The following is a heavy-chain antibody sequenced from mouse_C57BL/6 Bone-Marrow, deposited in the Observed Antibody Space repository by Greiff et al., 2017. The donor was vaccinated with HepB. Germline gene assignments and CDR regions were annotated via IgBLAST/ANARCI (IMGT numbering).Heavy chain of an antibody. CDR2: ISNGGGST. V-gene: IGHV5-12*01. CDR3: ARHDDDGYFFDY. CDR1: GFTFSDYY. D-gene: IGHD2-3*01. J-gene: IGHJ2*01. Sequence: EVKLVESGGGLVQPGGSLKLSCAASGFTFSDYYMYWVRQTPEKRLEWVAYISNGGGSTYYPDTVKGRFTISRYNAKNTLYLQMSRLKSEDTAMYYCARHDDDGYFFDYWGQGTTLTVSS.